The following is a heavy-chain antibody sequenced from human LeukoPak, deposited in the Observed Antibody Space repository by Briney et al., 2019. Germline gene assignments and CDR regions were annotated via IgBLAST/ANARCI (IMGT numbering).Heavy chain of an antibody. Sequence: GGSLRLSCAASGFTFSSYEMNWVRQAPGKGLEWVSYISSSGSTIYYADSVKGRFTISRDNAKNSLYLQMNSLRAEDTAVYYCARVPWDIVATTDYWGQGTLATVS. V-gene: IGHV3-48*03. CDR2: ISSSGSTI. CDR1: GFTFSSYE. CDR3: ARVPWDIVATTDY. J-gene: IGHJ4*02. D-gene: IGHD5-12*01.